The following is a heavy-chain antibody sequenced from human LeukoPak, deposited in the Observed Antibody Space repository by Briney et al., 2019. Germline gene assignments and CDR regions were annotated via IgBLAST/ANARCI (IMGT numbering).Heavy chain of an antibody. CDR2: ISGSGGST. CDR3: ARSYCSSTSCYNSNPFDY. J-gene: IGHJ4*02. CDR1: GFTFSSYA. Sequence: GGSLRLSCAASGFTFSSYAMSWVRQAPGKGLEWVSAISGSGGSTYYADSVKGRFTISRDNSKNTLYLQMNSLRAEDTAVYYCARSYCSSTSCYNSNPFDYWGQGTLVTVSS. D-gene: IGHD2-2*02. V-gene: IGHV3-23*01.